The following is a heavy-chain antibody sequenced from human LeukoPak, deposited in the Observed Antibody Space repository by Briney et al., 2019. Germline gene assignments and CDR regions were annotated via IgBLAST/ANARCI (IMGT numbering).Heavy chain of an antibody. CDR3: ARAPLAYGYYNY. D-gene: IGHD3-10*01. J-gene: IGHJ4*02. V-gene: IGHV4-39*07. CDR2: INHSGST. Sequence: PSETLSLTCTVSGGSISSGSYYWSWIRQPPGKGLEWIGEINHSGSTNYNPSLKSRVTISVDTSKNQFSLKLSSVTAADTAVYYCARAPLAYGYYNYWGQGTLVTVSS. CDR1: GGSISSGSYY.